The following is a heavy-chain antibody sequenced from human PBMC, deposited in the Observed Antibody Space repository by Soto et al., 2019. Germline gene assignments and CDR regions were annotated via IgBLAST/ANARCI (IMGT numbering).Heavy chain of an antibody. CDR3: ARFGRGYSYSGRTTSYYGMDV. V-gene: IGHV3-30-3*01. Sequence: QRLSCAASGFTFSSYAMHWVRQAPGKGLEWVAVISYDGSNKYYADSVKGRFTISRDNSKNTLYLQMNSLRAEDTAVYYCARFGRGYSYSGRTTSYYGMDVWGQGTTVTVSS. J-gene: IGHJ6*02. CDR2: ISYDGSNK. D-gene: IGHD5-18*01. CDR1: GFTFSSYA.